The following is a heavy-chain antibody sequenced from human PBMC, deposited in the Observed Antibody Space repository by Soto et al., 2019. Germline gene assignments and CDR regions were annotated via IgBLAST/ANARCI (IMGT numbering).Heavy chain of an antibody. CDR2: IYPGDSDT. Sequence: GESLKISCNGFGFSFTDYWFGWVCQMPGKGLEWMGLIYPGDSDTRYSSSFQGQVTISADKSISTIYLQWSSLKASDTAIYYCARRGQTAIYYYYGMDVWGQGTSVTVSS. CDR3: ARRGQTAIYYYYGMDV. J-gene: IGHJ6*02. V-gene: IGHV5-51*01. CDR1: GFSFTDYW.